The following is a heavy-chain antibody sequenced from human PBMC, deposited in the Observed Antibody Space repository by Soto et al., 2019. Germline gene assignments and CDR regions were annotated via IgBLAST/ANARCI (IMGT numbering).Heavy chain of an antibody. CDR3: AKVYGRLAYFDY. CDR1: GFTFSSYA. Sequence: AGGSLRLSCAASGFTFSSYAMSWVRQAPGKGLEWVSAISGSGGSTYYADSVKGRFTISRDNSRNTLYLQMNSLRAEDTAVYYCAKVYGRLAYFDYWGQGTLVTVPQ. J-gene: IGHJ4*02. V-gene: IGHV3-23*01. CDR2: ISGSGGST. D-gene: IGHD6-25*01.